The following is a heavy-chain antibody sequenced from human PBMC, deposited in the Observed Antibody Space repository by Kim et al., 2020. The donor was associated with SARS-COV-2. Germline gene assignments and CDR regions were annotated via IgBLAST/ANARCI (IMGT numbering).Heavy chain of an antibody. J-gene: IGHJ6*02. CDR3: ARGGLAGSLGYYGLYI. D-gene: IGHD3-16*01. Sequence: ASVKVSCKASGYIFTSYYINWVRQAPGHGLEWMGWSNPNSSGTNYGQEFQGRVSMSRNASIDTVYIDVSRLTSDDTAVYYCARGGLAGSLGYYGLYIWGQGTAVTV. CDR1: GYIFTSYY. CDR2: SNPNSSGT. V-gene: IGHV1-2*02.